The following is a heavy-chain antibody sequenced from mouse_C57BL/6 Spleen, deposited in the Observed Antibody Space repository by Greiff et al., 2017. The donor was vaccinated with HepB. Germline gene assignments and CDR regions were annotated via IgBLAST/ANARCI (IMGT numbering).Heavy chain of an antibody. J-gene: IGHJ1*03. CDR3: AREDGYSYWYFDV. D-gene: IGHD2-3*01. CDR2: IYPGSGNT. CDR1: GYTFTDYY. Sequence: QVQLKESGAELVRPGASVKLSCKASGYTFTDYYINWVKQRPGQGLEWIARIYPGSGNTYYNEKFKGKATLTAEKSSSTAYMQLSSLTSEDSAVYFCAREDGYSYWYFDVWGTGTTVTVSS. V-gene: IGHV1-76*01.